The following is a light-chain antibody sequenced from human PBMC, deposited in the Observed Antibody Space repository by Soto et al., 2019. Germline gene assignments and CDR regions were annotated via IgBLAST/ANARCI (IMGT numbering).Light chain of an antibody. Sequence: EIQLSLYPSSRAAIAGDRVTIICRASQSISSYLNWYQQKPGKAPKLLIYAASSLQSGVSSRFSGSGSGTDFTLTISSLQPEDFATYYCQQGNSFPFRFGPGTKGDIK. CDR1: QSISSY. V-gene: IGKV1-39*01. CDR2: AAS. CDR3: QQGNSFPFR. J-gene: IGKJ3*01.